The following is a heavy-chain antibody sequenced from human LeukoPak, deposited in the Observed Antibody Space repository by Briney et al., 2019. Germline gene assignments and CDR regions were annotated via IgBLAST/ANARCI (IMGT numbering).Heavy chain of an antibody. Sequence: GGSLRLSCAASGFTFSSYWMSWVRQAPGKGLEWVANIKQDGSEKYYVDSVKGRFTISRDNAKNSLYLQMNSLRAEDTAVYYCARDSIVAAAGSFVYWGQGTLVTVSS. CDR1: GFTFSSYW. CDR2: IKQDGSEK. V-gene: IGHV3-7*01. CDR3: ARDSIVAAAGSFVY. J-gene: IGHJ4*02. D-gene: IGHD6-13*01.